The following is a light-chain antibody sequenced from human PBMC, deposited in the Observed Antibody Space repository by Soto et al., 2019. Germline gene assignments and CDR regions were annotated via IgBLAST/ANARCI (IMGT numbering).Light chain of an antibody. Sequence: EIVLTQSPGTLSLSPGERATRSCRASQTITTLAWYQRKPGQAPRLLIYRVSSRATGVPDRFSGSGSGTDYTLTISRLEPEDFAVYYCQQYGNLPLTFGGGTKVDIK. CDR1: QTITT. CDR3: QQYGNLPLT. CDR2: RVS. V-gene: IGKV3-20*01. J-gene: IGKJ4*01.